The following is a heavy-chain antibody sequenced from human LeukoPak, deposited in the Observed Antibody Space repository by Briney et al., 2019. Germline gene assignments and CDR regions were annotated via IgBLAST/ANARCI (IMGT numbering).Heavy chain of an antibody. J-gene: IGHJ6*02. D-gene: IGHD2-8*01. CDR3: ARDRHCVNGLCHNSPGMDV. Sequence: GGSLRLSCAASGFTFSSYDMHWVRQATGKGLEWVSAIGTAGDTYYPGSVKGRFTISRDNSKKTMYLQINSLRAEDTAVYYCARDRHCVNGLCHNSPGMDVWGRGTTVTVSS. V-gene: IGHV3-13*01. CDR1: GFTFSSYD. CDR2: IGTAGDT.